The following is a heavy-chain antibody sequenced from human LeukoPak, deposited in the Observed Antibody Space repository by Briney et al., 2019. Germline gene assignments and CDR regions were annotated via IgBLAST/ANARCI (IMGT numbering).Heavy chain of an antibody. CDR3: ARSRRDNYYYYYGMDV. CDR1: GFTFSSYE. CDR2: ISSSDTTI. V-gene: IGHV3-48*03. D-gene: IGHD5-24*01. J-gene: IGHJ6*02. Sequence: GGSLRLSCAASGFTFSSYEMTWVRQAPGKGLEWVSNISSSDTTIHYADSVNGRFTISRDNARNSLYLQMNGLRAEDTAVYYCARSRRDNYYYYYGMDVWGQGTTVTVSS.